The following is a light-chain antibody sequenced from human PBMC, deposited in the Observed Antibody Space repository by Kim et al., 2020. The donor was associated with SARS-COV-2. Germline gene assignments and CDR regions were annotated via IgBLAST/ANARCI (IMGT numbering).Light chain of an antibody. J-gene: IGLJ3*02. CDR2: DVS. CDR1: SSDVGGYIH. CDR3: ASFTSSTTWV. V-gene: IGLV2-14*01. Sequence: QSALTQPASVSGSPGQSSTISCTGTSSDVGGYIHVSWYQQHPGKAPKLIIYDVSKRPSGASDRFSGSKSANTASLTISGFQAEDEAEYYCASFTSSTTWVFGGGTQLTVL.